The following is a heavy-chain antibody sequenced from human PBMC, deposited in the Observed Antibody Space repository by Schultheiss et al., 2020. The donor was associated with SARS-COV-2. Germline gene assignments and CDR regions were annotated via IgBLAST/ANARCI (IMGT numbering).Heavy chain of an antibody. V-gene: IGHV1-8*02. D-gene: IGHD3-22*01. Sequence: ASVKVSCKASGYTFSGYYMHWVRQATGQGLEWMGWMNPNSGNTGYAQKFQGRVTMTRNTSISTAYMELSSLRSEDTAVYYCARGGPAITMIVVVITERDAFDIWGQGTMVTVSS. CDR1: GYTFSGYY. J-gene: IGHJ3*02. CDR3: ARGGPAITMIVVVITERDAFDI. CDR2: MNPNSGNT.